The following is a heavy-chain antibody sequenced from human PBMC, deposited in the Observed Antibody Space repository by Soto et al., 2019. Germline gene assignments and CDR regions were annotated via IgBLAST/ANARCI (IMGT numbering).Heavy chain of an antibody. CDR1: GFTFSKYA. V-gene: IGHV3-23*01. J-gene: IGHJ4*02. Sequence: GGSLRLSCASSGFTFSKYAMNWVRQAPGKGLEWVSAISGNGGSTYYADSVKGRFTISRDNSKNTLYLQMNRLRAEDTAVYYCAKGHRFYYDSSGYYYPPSDYWGQGTLVTVSS. D-gene: IGHD3-22*01. CDR2: ISGNGGST. CDR3: AKGHRFYYDSSGYYYPPSDY.